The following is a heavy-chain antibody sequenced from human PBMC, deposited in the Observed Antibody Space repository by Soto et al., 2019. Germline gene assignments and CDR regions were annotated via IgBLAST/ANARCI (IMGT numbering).Heavy chain of an antibody. CDR3: TNDPHDCNPVYIDY. CDR2: ISYDGSNK. CDR1: GFTFSSYG. J-gene: IGHJ4*02. Sequence: GGSLRLSCAASGFTFSSYGMHWVRQAPGKGLEWVAVISYDGSNKYYADSVKGRFTISRDNSKNTLYLQMNSLRAEDTAVYYCTNDPHDCNPVYIDYLGQGTLVTVSS. D-gene: IGHD2-15*01. V-gene: IGHV3-30*18.